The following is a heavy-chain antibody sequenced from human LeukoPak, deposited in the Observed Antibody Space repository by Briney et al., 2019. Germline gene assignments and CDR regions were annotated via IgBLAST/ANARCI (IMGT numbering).Heavy chain of an antibody. Sequence: GGSLRLSCAASGFTFSSYGMHWVRQAPGKGLEWGAVIWYDGSNKYYADSVKGRFTISRDNSKNTLYLHMNSLRAEDTAVYSCASTSGSPRGFDYWGQGTLVTVSS. CDR3: ASTSGSPRGFDY. CDR1: GFTFSSYG. CDR2: IWYDGSNK. D-gene: IGHD1-26*01. V-gene: IGHV3-33*01. J-gene: IGHJ4*02.